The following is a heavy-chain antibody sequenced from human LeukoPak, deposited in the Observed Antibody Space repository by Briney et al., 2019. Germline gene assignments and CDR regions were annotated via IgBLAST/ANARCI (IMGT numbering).Heavy chain of an antibody. V-gene: IGHV3-11*04. Sequence: GGSLRLSCAASGFTFSDSYMNWIRQAPGKGLEWVSYISSTSGSSIKYADSVKGRFTISRDNAKNSLYLQMNSLRAEDTAVYYCARDQGWLQFDYWGQGTLVTVSS. CDR3: ARDQGWLQFDY. J-gene: IGHJ4*02. CDR2: ISSTSGSSI. CDR1: GFTFSDSY. D-gene: IGHD5-24*01.